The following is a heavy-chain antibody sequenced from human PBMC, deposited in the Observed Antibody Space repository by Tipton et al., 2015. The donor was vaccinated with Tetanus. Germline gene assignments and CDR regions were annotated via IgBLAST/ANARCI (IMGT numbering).Heavy chain of an antibody. Sequence: TLSLTCTVSGGSISSYYWSWIRQPPGKGLEWIGYIYYSGSTNYNPSLKSRVTISVDTSKNQFSLKLSSVTAADTAVYYCARDIYYGDPLGYFDLWGRGTLVTVSS. CDR1: GGSISSYY. CDR3: ARDIYYGDPLGYFDL. CDR2: IYYSGST. V-gene: IGHV4-59*12. D-gene: IGHD4-17*01. J-gene: IGHJ2*01.